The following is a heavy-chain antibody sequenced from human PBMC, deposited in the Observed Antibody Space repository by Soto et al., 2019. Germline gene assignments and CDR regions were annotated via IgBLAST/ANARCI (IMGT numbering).Heavy chain of an antibody. D-gene: IGHD1-26*01. CDR2: IYYSGST. CDR3: ARGGGHYSGSYFLGY. J-gene: IGHJ4*02. CDR1: GGSISSGGYY. Sequence: KPSETLSLTCTVSGGSISSGGYYWSWIRQHPGKGLEWIGYIYYSGSTYYNPFLKSRVTISVDTSKNQFSLKLSSVTAADTAVYYCARGGGHYSGSYFLGYWGQGTPVTVSS. V-gene: IGHV4-31*03.